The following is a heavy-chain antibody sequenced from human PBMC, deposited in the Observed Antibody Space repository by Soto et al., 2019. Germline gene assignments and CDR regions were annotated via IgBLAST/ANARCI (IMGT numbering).Heavy chain of an antibody. CDR2: ISAYNYNT. V-gene: IGHV1-18*01. CDR3: ARVVAALGHWFAL. J-gene: IGHJ5*02. CDR1: GYTFTSHG. Sequence: QVQLLQSGAEVKKPGASLKDSCKGSGYTFTSHGLSWVRQAPGQGLEWVGRISAYNYNTNYAQKLQGRVTLTTDASTSTAFTELRSCRSDDTAVEYCARVVAALGHWFALWGQATLATVSS. D-gene: IGHD2-15*01.